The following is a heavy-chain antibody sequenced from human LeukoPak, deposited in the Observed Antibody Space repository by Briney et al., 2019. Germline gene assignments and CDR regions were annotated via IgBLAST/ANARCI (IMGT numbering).Heavy chain of an antibody. Sequence: PSETLSLTCAVYGGSFSGYYWSWIRQPPGKGLEWIGEINHSGSTNYNPSLKSRVTISVDTSKNQFSLKLSSVTAADTAVYYCARVVRPNYYDSSGYYYVRAQYYFDYWGQGTLVTVSS. CDR3: ARVVRPNYYDSSGYYYVRAQYYFDY. D-gene: IGHD3-22*01. CDR2: INHSGST. V-gene: IGHV4-34*01. J-gene: IGHJ4*02. CDR1: GGSFSGYY.